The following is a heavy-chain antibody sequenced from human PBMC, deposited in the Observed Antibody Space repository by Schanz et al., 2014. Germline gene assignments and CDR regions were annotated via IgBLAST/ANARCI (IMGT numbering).Heavy chain of an antibody. Sequence: EVHLVESGGGLVKPGGSLRLSCAASGLTFTSAWMSWVRQAAGKGLEWVGRVRKKEFSDDTEEYAASVRGRFTISRDDSKNVVNLQMNGLKTEDTAMYYCVREGSTTPVAGLRSFDWLGRFDYWGQGALVTVSS. J-gene: IGHJ4*02. V-gene: IGHV3-72*01. CDR3: VREGSTTPVAGLRSFDWLGRFDY. D-gene: IGHD3-9*01. CDR1: GLTFTSAW. CDR2: VRKKEFSDDTE.